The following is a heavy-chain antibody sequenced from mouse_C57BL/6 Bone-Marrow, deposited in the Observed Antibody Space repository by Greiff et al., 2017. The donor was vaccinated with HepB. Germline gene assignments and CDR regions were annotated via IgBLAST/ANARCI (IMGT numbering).Heavy chain of an antibody. Sequence: VQLQQSGAELVRPGASVKLSCTASGFNIKDDYMHWVKQRPEQGLEWIGCIDPENGDTEYASKFQGKATITADTSSNTAYLQLSSLTSEDTAVYYSTTPRYLAMDYEGQGTSVTVSS. V-gene: IGHV14-4*01. CDR3: TTPRYLAMDY. J-gene: IGHJ4*01. CDR2: IDPENGDT. CDR1: GFNIKDDY. D-gene: IGHD2-12*01.